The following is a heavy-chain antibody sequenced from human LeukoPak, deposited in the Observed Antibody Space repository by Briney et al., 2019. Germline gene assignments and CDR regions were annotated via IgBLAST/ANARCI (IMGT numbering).Heavy chain of an antibody. CDR2: IGTTDGST. J-gene: IGHJ6*02. Sequence: GSLRLSCAASGFSFSGYAMSWVRQAPEKGQEWVSHIGTTDGSTFYADSVKGRFTISRDNSKNTLYLQMNSLRAEDTAVYFCARKHLQTPFVFLDVWGQGTTVTVSS. D-gene: IGHD2/OR15-2a*01. CDR3: ARKHLQTPFVFLDV. CDR1: GFSFSGYA. V-gene: IGHV3-23*01.